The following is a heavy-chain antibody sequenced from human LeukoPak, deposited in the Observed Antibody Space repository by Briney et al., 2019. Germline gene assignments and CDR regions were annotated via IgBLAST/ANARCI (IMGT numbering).Heavy chain of an antibody. Sequence: ASVKVSCKASGYTFTGYYMHWVRQAPGQGLEWMGWINPNSGGTNYAQKFQGRVTMTRDTSISTAYMELGRLRSDDTAVYYCARELYYDILTGYSNWFDPWGQGTLVTVSS. V-gene: IGHV1-2*02. CDR2: INPNSGGT. CDR3: ARELYYDILTGYSNWFDP. J-gene: IGHJ5*02. D-gene: IGHD3-9*01. CDR1: GYTFTGYY.